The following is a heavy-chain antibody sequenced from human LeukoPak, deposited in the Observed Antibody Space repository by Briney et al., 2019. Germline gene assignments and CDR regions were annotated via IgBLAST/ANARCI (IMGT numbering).Heavy chain of an antibody. CDR1: AFTFSSYS. D-gene: IGHD1-26*01. J-gene: IGHJ4*02. Sequence: GGSLRLSCAGSAFTFSSYSMNWVRQAPGKGLEWVSSISGSSSDIYYADSVKGRFTISRDNVKKSVYLQMKSLRAEDTAVYYCARRGYHDYSGFDYWGQVTQVTVSS. V-gene: IGHV3-21*01. CDR2: ISGSSSDI. CDR3: ARRGYHDYSGFDY.